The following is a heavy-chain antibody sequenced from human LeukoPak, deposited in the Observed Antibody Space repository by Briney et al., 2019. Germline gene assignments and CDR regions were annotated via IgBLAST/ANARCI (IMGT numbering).Heavy chain of an antibody. CDR3: ARAIAEAGTDS. V-gene: IGHV3-11*01. Sequence: GGSLRLSCAASGFDFSDYYMSWIRQAPGKGLEWISNIKTTGLTTYYADSVKGRFTISRDNAKKSLYLQMNSLRAEDTAMYYCARAIAEAGTDSWGQGTLVTVSS. J-gene: IGHJ4*02. D-gene: IGHD6-19*01. CDR1: GFDFSDYY. CDR2: IKTTGLTT.